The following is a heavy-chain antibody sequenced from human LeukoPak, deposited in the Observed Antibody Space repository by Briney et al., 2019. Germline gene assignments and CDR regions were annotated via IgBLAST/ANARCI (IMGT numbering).Heavy chain of an antibody. CDR3: ARDGSGRYVGLYYYYMDV. Sequence: GGSLRLSCAASGFTFSSYSMNWVRQAPGKGLEGVSYISSSSSTIYYADSVKGRFTISRDNAKNSLYLQMNSLRAEDTAVYYCARDGSGRYVGLYYYYMDVWGKGTTVTVSS. V-gene: IGHV3-48*01. J-gene: IGHJ6*03. D-gene: IGHD1-26*01. CDR2: ISSSSSTI. CDR1: GFTFSSYS.